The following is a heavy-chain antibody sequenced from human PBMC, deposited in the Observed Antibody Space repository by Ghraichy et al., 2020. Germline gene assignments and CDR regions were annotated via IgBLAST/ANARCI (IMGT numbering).Heavy chain of an antibody. CDR3: AREVPYDYTWGSYRYVDY. Sequence: SETLSLTCAVSGASISSHYWSWIRQPPGKGLEWIGYVSYSGSTNYNPSLNSRVTISVDTSENKIFLKVSSINTADTAVYYCAREVPYDYTWGSYRYVDYWGQGTLVTVSS. J-gene: IGHJ4*02. V-gene: IGHV4-59*11. CDR2: VSYSGST. CDR1: GASISSHY. D-gene: IGHD3-16*02.